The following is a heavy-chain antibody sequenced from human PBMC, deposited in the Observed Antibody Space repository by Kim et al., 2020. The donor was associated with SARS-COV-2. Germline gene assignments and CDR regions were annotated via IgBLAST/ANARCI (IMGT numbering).Heavy chain of an antibody. CDR3: ARRPNGLYYGSGSIPNYGMDV. CDR2: MNPNSGNT. J-gene: IGHJ6*02. Sequence: ASVKVSCKASGYTFTSYDINWVRQATGQGLEWMGWMNPNSGNTGYAQKFQGRVTMTRNTSISTAYMELSSLRSEDTAVYYCARRPNGLYYGSGSIPNYGMDVWGQGTTVTVSS. D-gene: IGHD3-10*01. V-gene: IGHV1-8*01. CDR1: GYTFTSYD.